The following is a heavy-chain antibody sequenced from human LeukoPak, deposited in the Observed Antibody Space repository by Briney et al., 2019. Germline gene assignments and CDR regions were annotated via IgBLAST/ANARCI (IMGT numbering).Heavy chain of an antibody. CDR1: GFTFSSYS. Sequence: GGSLRLSCAASGFTFSSYSMNWVRQAPGKGLEWVSSISSSSSYIYYADSVKGRFTISRDNAKNSLYLQMNSLRAEDTAVYYCARDHRDYDFWSDYYSYFDYWGQGTLVTVSS. V-gene: IGHV3-21*01. J-gene: IGHJ4*02. CDR2: ISSSSSYI. D-gene: IGHD3-3*01. CDR3: ARDHRDYDFWSDYYSYFDY.